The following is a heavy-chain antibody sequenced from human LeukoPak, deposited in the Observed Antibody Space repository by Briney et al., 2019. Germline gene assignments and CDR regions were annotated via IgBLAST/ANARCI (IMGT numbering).Heavy chain of an antibody. CDR2: ISWNSGSI. J-gene: IGHJ6*02. V-gene: IGHV3-9*01. D-gene: IGHD5-24*01. CDR1: GFTFDDYA. CDR3: AKSEMATPEGYYYYGMDV. Sequence: GGSLRLSCAASGFTFDDYAMHWFRQAPGKGLEWVSGISWNSGSIGYADSVKGRFTISRDNAKNSLYLQMNSLRAEDTALYYCAKSEMATPEGYYYYGMDVWGQGTTVTVSS.